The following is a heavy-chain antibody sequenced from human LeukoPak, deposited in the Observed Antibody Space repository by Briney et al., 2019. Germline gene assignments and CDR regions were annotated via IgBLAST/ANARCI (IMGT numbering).Heavy chain of an antibody. D-gene: IGHD3-22*01. CDR1: GYIFAGYY. J-gene: IGHJ4*02. CDR2: INANHGGT. V-gene: IGHV1-2*02. CDR3: ARHRDFDSTGYYYPLFDY. Sequence: GASVKVSCKASGYIFAGYYLHWVRQAPGQGLEWMGWINANHGGTNYAQQFQGRVTMTRDTSISTAYMELSRLRSDDAAVYYCARHRDFDSTGYYYPLFDYWGQGTLVTVSS.